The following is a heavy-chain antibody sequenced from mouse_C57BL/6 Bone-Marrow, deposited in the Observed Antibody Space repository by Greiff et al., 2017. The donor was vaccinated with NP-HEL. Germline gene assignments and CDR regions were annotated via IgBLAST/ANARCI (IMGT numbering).Heavy chain of an antibody. V-gene: IGHV7-1*01. CDR3: ARDAHYYGSPFWYFDV. Sequence: EVKVVESGGGLVQSGRSLRLSCATSGFTFSDFYMEWVRQAPGKGLEWIAASRNKANDYTTEYSASVKGRFIVSRDTSQSILYLQMNALRAEDTAIYYCARDAHYYGSPFWYFDVWGTGTTVTVSS. CDR2: SRNKANDYTT. CDR1: GFTFSDFY. D-gene: IGHD1-1*01. J-gene: IGHJ1*03.